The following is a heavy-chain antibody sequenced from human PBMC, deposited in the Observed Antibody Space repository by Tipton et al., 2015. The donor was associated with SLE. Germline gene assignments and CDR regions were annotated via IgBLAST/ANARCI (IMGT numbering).Heavy chain of an antibody. J-gene: IGHJ6*02. D-gene: IGHD2-2*01. V-gene: IGHV4-59*11. CDR1: GGSISSHY. CDR2: IYYSGST. Sequence: GLVKPSETLSLTCTVSGGSISSHYWSWIRQPPGKGLEWIGYIYYSGSTNYNPSLKSRVTISVATSKNQFSLKLSSVTAADTAVYYCAGAPSDIVVVPAARVFYYYGMDVWGQGTTVTVSS. CDR3: AGAPSDIVVVPAARVFYYYGMDV.